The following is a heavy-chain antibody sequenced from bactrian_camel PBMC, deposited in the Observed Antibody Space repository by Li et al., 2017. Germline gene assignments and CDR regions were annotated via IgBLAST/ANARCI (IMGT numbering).Heavy chain of an antibody. CDR3: KTLECLVPPGADPIAY. V-gene: IGHV3S31*01. D-gene: IGHD1*01. J-gene: IGHJ4*01. Sequence: DVQLVESGGGSVQTGGSLRLSCAVAGYTSRSNCLGWFRWTDEQEREGLAAIVIRDGRTYTADSVQGRFAISQDIAKNTLFLQMDSLKPEDTAMYYCKTLECLVPPGADPIAYWGQGTQVTVS. CDR1: GYTSRSNC. CDR2: IVIRDGRT.